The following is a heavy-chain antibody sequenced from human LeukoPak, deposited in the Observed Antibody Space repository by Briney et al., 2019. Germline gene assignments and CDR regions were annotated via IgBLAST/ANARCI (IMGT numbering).Heavy chain of an antibody. V-gene: IGHV4-31*03. CDR2: IYYSGST. J-gene: IGHJ3*02. D-gene: IGHD6-13*01. CDR1: GGSISSGGYY. CDR3: ASLSSSLDAFDI. Sequence: SETLSLTCTVSGGSISSGGYYWSWIRQHPGKGLEWIGYIYYSGSTYYNPSLKSRVTISVDTSKNQFSLKLSSVTAADTAVYYCASLSSSLDAFDIWGQGTMVTVSS.